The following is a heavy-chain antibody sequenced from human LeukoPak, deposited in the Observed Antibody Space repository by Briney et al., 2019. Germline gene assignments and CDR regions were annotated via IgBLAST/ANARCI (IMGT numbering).Heavy chain of an antibody. V-gene: IGHV2-5*01. CDR1: GFSLSTSGVG. J-gene: IGHJ5*02. CDR2: IYWNDDK. Sequence: SGPTLVNPTQTLTLTCTFSGFSLSTSGVGVGWIRQPPGKALEWLALIYWNDDKRYSPSLKSRLTITKDTSKNQVVLTMTNMDPVDTATYYCAHASYDFWSGYYPINWFDPWGQGTLVTVSS. CDR3: AHASYDFWSGYYPINWFDP. D-gene: IGHD3-3*01.